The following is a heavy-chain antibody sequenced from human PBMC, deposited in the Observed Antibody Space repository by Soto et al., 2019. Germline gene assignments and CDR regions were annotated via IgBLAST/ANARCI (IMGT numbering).Heavy chain of an antibody. J-gene: IGHJ4*02. Sequence: SETLSLTCTVSGDSVSSVGFHWAWLRRPPGKGLEWIGYIYNGGSTYYRPSLESRMHMSLDATRTNSSLRLTSATAADTAVYFCARAPVGLDTISYFDYWGQGKLVT. D-gene: IGHD3-3*01. CDR1: GDSVSSVGFH. CDR3: ARAPVGLDTISYFDY. V-gene: IGHV4-30-4*01. CDR2: IYNGGST.